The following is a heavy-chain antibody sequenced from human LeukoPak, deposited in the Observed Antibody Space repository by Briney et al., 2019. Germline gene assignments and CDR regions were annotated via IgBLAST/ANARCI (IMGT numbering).Heavy chain of an antibody. D-gene: IGHD6-13*01. CDR2: IYSGGST. Sequence: GGSLRLSCAASGFTVSSNYMSWVRQAPGKGLGWVSVIYSGGSTYYADSVKGRFTISRNNSKNTLYLQMNSLRAEDTAVYYCASCTISSSWRYFDYWGQGTLVTVSS. CDR1: GFTVSSNY. J-gene: IGHJ4*02. CDR3: ASCTISSSWRYFDY. V-gene: IGHV3-66*01.